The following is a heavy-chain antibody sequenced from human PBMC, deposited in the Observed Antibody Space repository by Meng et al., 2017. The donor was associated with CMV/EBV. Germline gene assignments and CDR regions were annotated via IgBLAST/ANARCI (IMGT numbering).Heavy chain of an antibody. V-gene: IGHV4-30-4*08. CDR1: GGSISSGDYD. Sequence: HGQLQASGPGLLKPSQTLSLTCTVPGGSISSGDYDWSWIRPPPGKGLECIGYIYYSGSTYYNPSLKSRVTISVDTSKNQFSLKLSSVTVADTAVYYCARVTSRVAGAFDYWGQGTLVTVSS. J-gene: IGHJ4*02. CDR3: ARVTSRVAGAFDY. D-gene: IGHD1-14*01. CDR2: IYYSGST.